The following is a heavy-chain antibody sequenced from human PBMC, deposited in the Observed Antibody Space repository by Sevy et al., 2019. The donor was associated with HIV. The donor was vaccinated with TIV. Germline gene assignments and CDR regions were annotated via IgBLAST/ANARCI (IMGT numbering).Heavy chain of an antibody. J-gene: IGHJ4*02. Sequence: ASVKVSCKTSGYTFAAYYIHWVRQAPGQGPEWLGWIYPNGGDTTFAQKFQGRVTVTMSTSINTVYMELNRLRSDDTAVYDCARGKREEWLLYLDNWGQGTLVTVSS. V-gene: IGHV1-2*02. CDR3: ARGKREEWLLYLDN. CDR1: GYTFAAYY. D-gene: IGHD3-3*01. CDR2: IYPNGGDT.